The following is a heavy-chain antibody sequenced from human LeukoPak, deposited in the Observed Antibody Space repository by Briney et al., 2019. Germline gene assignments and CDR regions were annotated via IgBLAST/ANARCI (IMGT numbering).Heavy chain of an antibody. D-gene: IGHD6-19*01. J-gene: IGHJ4*02. CDR3: ATYSSGRRGYYFDS. CDR1: GFTVSSNY. V-gene: IGHV3-66*01. CDR2: SYSGNTT. Sequence: GGFLRLSCAASGFTVSSNYMSWVRQAPGKGHEWVAISYSGNTTYCADSVRGRFAISRDKSKNRLHLQMNSLRAEVTAVYYCATYSSGRRGYYFDSWGQGTLVTVSS.